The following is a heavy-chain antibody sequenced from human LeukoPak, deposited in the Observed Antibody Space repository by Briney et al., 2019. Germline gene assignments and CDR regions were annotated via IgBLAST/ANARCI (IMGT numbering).Heavy chain of an antibody. V-gene: IGHV3-7*01. D-gene: IGHD5-24*01. J-gene: IGHJ4*02. CDR2: IQPDGSGA. Sequence: GGSLRLSCVTSGFTFRGYWMSWFRQAPGKGLEWVGNIQPDGSGAFSVDAMRGRFTISRDNAQNSLYLQINSLRAEDTAVYYCAREDDHNTNDCWGQGTLVTVSS. CDR1: GFTFRGYW. CDR3: AREDDHNTNDC.